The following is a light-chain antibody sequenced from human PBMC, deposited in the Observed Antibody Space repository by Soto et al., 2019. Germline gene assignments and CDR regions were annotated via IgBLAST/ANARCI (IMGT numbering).Light chain of an antibody. Sequence: EIVLTHSPGTLSLSPGERATLSCRASQSVSSSYLAWYQQKPGQAPRLLIYGASSRATGIPDRFSGSGSGTDFSLTISRLEPEDSAVYYCQQYGDSPLIGFGQGTRLEIK. CDR1: QSVSSSY. CDR3: QQYGDSPLIG. V-gene: IGKV3-20*01. J-gene: IGKJ5*01. CDR2: GAS.